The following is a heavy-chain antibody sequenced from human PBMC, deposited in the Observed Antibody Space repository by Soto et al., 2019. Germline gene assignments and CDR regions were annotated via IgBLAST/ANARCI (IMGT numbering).Heavy chain of an antibody. CDR3: AIQHGGVVY. V-gene: IGHV1-18*01. CDR1: GYAFNSYG. Sequence: PSVKVSCKASGYAFNSYGISWVRQAPGQGLEWMGWISVYNGDTNYAQKFQGRVTMTTDTSTSTVYMELRNLKSDDTAVYSCAIQHGGVVYCGQGTLVTVSS. J-gene: IGHJ4*02. D-gene: IGHD3-16*01. CDR2: ISVYNGDT.